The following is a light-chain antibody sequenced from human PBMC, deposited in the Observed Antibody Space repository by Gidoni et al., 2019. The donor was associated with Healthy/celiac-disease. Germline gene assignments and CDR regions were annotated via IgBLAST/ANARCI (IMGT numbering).Light chain of an antibody. J-gene: IGKJ3*01. CDR3: QQRSNWPGVT. CDR1: QSVSSY. V-gene: IGKV3-11*01. Sequence: EIVLTQSPATLSLSPGERATRSCRASQSVSSYLAWYQQKPGQAPRLLIYDASNRATGIPARFSGSGSGTDFTLTIISLEPEDCAVYYCQQRSNWPGVTFGPGTKVDIK. CDR2: DAS.